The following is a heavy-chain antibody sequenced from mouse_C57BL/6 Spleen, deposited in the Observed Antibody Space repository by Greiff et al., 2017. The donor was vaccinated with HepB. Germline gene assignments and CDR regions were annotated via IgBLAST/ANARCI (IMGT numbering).Heavy chain of an antibody. CDR2: IDPSDSYT. Sequence: QVQLQQPGAELVKPGASVKLSFKASGYTFTSYWMQWVKQRPGQGLEWIGEIDPSDSYTNYNQKFKGKATLTVDTSSSTAYMQLSSLTSEDSAVYYCARRDYGSSYYAMDYWGQGTSVTVSS. CDR1: GYTFTSYW. V-gene: IGHV1-50*01. J-gene: IGHJ4*01. CDR3: ARRDYGSSYYAMDY. D-gene: IGHD1-1*01.